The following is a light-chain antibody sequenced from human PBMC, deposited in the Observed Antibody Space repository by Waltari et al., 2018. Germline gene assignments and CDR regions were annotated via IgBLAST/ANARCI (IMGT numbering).Light chain of an antibody. Sequence: QSVLTQPPSMSGAPGQRVTISCTGSSPNIGAGYPVQWYLQVPGTAPKLLIFGNTNRPSGVPDRFSGSKSGTSASLAITGLQAEDEADYYCQSYDSSLSGVVFGGGTKLTVL. V-gene: IGLV1-40*01. CDR3: QSYDSSLSGVV. CDR1: SPNIGAGYP. CDR2: GNT. J-gene: IGLJ2*01.